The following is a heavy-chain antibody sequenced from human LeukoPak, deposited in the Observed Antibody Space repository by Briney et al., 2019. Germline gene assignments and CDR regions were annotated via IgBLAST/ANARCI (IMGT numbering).Heavy chain of an antibody. Sequence: ASVKVSFKASGYTFTGYYMHWVRQAPGQGLEWMGWINPNSGGTNYAQKFQGRVTMTRDTSISTAYMELSRLRSDDTAVYYCARKGPYSSGWYVWFDPWGQGTLVTVSS. V-gene: IGHV1-2*02. J-gene: IGHJ5*02. CDR3: ARKGPYSSGWYVWFDP. CDR1: GYTFTGYY. D-gene: IGHD6-19*01. CDR2: INPNSGGT.